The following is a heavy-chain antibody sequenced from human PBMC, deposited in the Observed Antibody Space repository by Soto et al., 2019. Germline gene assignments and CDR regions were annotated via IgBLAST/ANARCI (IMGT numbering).Heavy chain of an antibody. V-gene: IGHV2-5*02. Sequence: SGPTLVNPTQTLTLTCTFSGFSFSTSQVGVGWIRQPPGKAQEWLAINYWDDDKRYSPSLRSRLTITKDTSKNQVVLTMTNMDPVDTATYFCAHRPGGYMSGWDNGYFDYWGRGALVTVSS. CDR2: NYWDDDK. D-gene: IGHD6-19*01. J-gene: IGHJ4*02. CDR1: GFSFSTSQVG. CDR3: AHRPGGYMSGWDNGYFDY.